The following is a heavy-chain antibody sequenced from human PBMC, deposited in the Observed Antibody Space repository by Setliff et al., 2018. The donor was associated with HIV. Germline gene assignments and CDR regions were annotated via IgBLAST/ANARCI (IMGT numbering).Heavy chain of an antibody. CDR2: IYYSGTT. V-gene: IGHV4-39*01. CDR3: ARHGGRDQINWFDP. J-gene: IGHJ5*02. Sequence: SETLSLTCTVSDDSVSTIGYHWGWIRQPPGWGLEWIGSIYYSGTTFYNPTLKSRVFISIDASKNQFSLRLSSLTAADTALYYCARHGGRDQINWFDPWGQGTLVTVSS. CDR1: DDSVSTIGYH. D-gene: IGHD2-21*02.